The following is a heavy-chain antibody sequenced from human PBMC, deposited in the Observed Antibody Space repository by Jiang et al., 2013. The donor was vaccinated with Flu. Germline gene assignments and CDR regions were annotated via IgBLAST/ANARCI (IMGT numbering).Heavy chain of an antibody. D-gene: IGHD1-1*01. CDR3: AKDGIGTLEHYFDY. CDR1: GFTFSNYG. CDR2: ISYDETTK. V-gene: IGHV3-30*18. Sequence: VQLVESGGGVVQPGRSLRLSCTASGFTFSNYGMHWVRQAPGKGLEWVAVISYDETTKVYADSVKGRFTISRDNSKNTLYLQMNSLRLEDTAVYSCAKDGIGTLEHYFDYWGQGTLVTVSS. J-gene: IGHJ4*02.